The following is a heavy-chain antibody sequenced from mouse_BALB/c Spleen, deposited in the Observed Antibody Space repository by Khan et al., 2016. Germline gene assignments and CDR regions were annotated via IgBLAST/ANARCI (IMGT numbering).Heavy chain of an antibody. J-gene: IGHJ3*01. D-gene: IGHD1-1*01. CDR3: ARAGYYWYLAY. V-gene: IGHV4-1*02. Sequence: EVKLLESGGGLVQPGGSLKLSCAASGFDFRRYWMSWVRQAPGKGLEWIGEINPDSRTINYSPSLKDKFTISRDNAKSTLYMQMSKVRSDDTALYYCARAGYYWYLAYWGQGTLVSFSA. CDR2: INPDSRTI. CDR1: GFDFRRYW.